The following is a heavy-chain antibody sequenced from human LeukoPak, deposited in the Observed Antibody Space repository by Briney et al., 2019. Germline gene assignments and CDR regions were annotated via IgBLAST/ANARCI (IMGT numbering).Heavy chain of an antibody. Sequence: TPSETLSLTCTDSGASINTAAYYWTWIRQPAGEGLEWIGRLNTGGSTTYNPSLKRRVTISVDTSKTQFSLKLTSMTAADTAVYYCAKDSAGGYYDSSGFGSYYYMGVWGTGTTVTVSS. CDR3: AKDSAGGYYDSSGFGSYYYMGV. V-gene: IGHV4-61*02. CDR2: LNTGGST. CDR1: GASINTAAYY. J-gene: IGHJ6*03. D-gene: IGHD3-22*01.